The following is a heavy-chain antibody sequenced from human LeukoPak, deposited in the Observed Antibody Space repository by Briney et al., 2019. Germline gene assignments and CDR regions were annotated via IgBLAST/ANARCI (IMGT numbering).Heavy chain of an antibody. CDR2: ISGGGRTT. Sequence: GGSLRLSCAASGFTFSSYWMSWVRQAPGKGLEWVSAISGGGRTTYYADSVNGRFTISRDNSKNTLSLQMNSLRADDTAIYYCAKDRITLVRGIDTPWGQGTLVTVSS. D-gene: IGHD3-10*01. CDR1: GFTFSSYW. J-gene: IGHJ4*02. CDR3: AKDRITLVRGIDTP. V-gene: IGHV3-23*01.